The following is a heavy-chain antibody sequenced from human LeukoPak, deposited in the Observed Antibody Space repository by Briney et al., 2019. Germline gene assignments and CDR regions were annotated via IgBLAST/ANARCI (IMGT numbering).Heavy chain of an antibody. CDR2: INHSGST. CDR1: GGSFSGYY. CDR3: ARGVNGGYSYGSLRWFDP. Sequence: SETLSLTCAVYGGSFSGYYWSWIRQPPGKGLEWIGEINHSGSTNYNPSLKSRVTLSVDTSKNQFSLKLSSVTAADTAVYYCARGVNGGYSYGSLRWFDPWGQGTLVTVSS. D-gene: IGHD5-18*01. V-gene: IGHV4-34*01. J-gene: IGHJ5*02.